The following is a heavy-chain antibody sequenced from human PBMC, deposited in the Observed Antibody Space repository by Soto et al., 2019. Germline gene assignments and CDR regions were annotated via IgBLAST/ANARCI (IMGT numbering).Heavy chain of an antibody. CDR3: ARGGVTTVTEPFDH. CDR1: GFTFSSYA. CDR2: ISYDGSNK. D-gene: IGHD4-17*01. J-gene: IGHJ4*02. V-gene: IGHV3-30-3*01. Sequence: PGGSLRLSCAASGFTFSSYAMHWVRQAPGKGLEWVAVISYDGSNKYYADSVKGRFTISRDNSKNTLYLQMNSLRAEDTAVYYCARGGVTTVTEPFDHWGQGTLVTVSS.